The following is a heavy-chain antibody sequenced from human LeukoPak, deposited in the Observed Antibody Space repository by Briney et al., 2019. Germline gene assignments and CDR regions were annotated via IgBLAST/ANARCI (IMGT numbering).Heavy chain of an antibody. CDR3: AKVEMATIIY. J-gene: IGHJ4*02. Sequence: GGSLRLSCAASGFTFSSYAMSWVRQAPGKGLEWVSAVCGNGAGTFYTDSVKGRFTISRDNSRHTLYLQMDSLRAEDTAVYYCAKVEMATIIYWGQGTLVTVSS. CDR1: GFTFSSYA. CDR2: VCGNGAGT. V-gene: IGHV3-23*01. D-gene: IGHD5-24*01.